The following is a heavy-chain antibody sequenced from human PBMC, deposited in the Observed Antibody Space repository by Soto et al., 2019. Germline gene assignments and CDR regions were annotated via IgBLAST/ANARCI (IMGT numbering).Heavy chain of an antibody. V-gene: IGHV4-4*02. J-gene: IGHJ3*02. Sequence: QVQLQESGPGLVKPSGTLSLTCAVSSGSISSSNWWSWVRQPPGKGLEWIGEIYHSGSTNYNPSLKSRVTISVDKSKNQFSLKLSSVTAADTAVYYCARDLGDGTKVDAFDIWGQGTMVTVSS. D-gene: IGHD3-10*01. CDR3: ARDLGDGTKVDAFDI. CDR2: IYHSGST. CDR1: SGSISSSNW.